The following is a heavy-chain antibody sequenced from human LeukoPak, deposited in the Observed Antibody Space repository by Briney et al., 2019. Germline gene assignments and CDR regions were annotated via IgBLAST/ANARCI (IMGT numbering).Heavy chain of an antibody. J-gene: IGHJ6*03. V-gene: IGHV3-11*04. Sequence: PGGSLRLSCAASGFIFKNYQMTWFRQAPGKELEWLSYISISGNTIYYADSVEGRFSISRDNAESSVYLQMNSLRAEDTAVYYCSRGGGTGVNYYYYQNMDVWGKGTTVTVSS. D-gene: IGHD2-8*01. CDR3: SRGGGTGVNYYYYQNMDV. CDR2: ISISGNTI. CDR1: GFIFKNYQ.